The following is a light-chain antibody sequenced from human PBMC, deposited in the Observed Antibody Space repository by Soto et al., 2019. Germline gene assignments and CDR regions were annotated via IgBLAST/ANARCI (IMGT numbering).Light chain of an antibody. V-gene: IGLV1-44*01. CDR2: NNN. CDR3: AAWDDSLTGRV. J-gene: IGLJ3*02. CDR1: NSNIGTYT. Sequence: QSVLTQPPSASGTPGQRVTISCSGGNSNIGTYTVNWYQQLPGTAPKLLIYNNNERPSGVPDRFSGSKSGTSASLAIIGLQSEDEADSYCAAWDDSLTGRVLGGGTKQNV.